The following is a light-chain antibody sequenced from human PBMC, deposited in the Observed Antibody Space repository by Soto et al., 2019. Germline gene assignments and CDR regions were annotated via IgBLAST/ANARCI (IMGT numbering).Light chain of an antibody. CDR2: GAS. J-gene: IGKJ2*01. V-gene: IGKV1-39*01. CDR1: QSIRNY. CDR3: QQSYSTST. Sequence: DIQMTQSPSSLSASVGDRVTITCRASQSIRNYLLWYQHKPGKGPTVLIYGASTLQIGVTSRFSVSGSGTDSAITISKLQPEDLATYYCQQSYSTSTFGQGTKLEIK.